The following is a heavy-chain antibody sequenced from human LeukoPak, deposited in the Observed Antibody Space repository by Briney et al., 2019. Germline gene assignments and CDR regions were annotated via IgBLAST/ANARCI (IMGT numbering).Heavy chain of an antibody. CDR1: GDSISSYY. D-gene: IGHD3-16*01. J-gene: IGHJ4*02. V-gene: IGHV4-59*01. CDR3: ATSYYNYDRWDY. CDR2: IYYSGST. Sequence: SETLSLTCTVSGDSISSYYWSWIRQPPGKGLEWIGYIYYSGSTNYNPSLQSRVTISVDTSRNQFSLNLTSVTAADTAVYYCATSYYNYDRWDYWGQGTLVTVSS.